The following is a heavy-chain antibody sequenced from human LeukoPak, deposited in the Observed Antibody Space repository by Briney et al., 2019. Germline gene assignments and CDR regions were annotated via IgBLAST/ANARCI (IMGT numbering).Heavy chain of an antibody. D-gene: IGHD3-10*01. CDR3: ARAESSMVRGVVSYYFDY. J-gene: IGHJ4*02. CDR1: GFTFSSYA. Sequence: GGSLRLSCAASGFTFSSYAMHWVRQAPGKGLEWVAVISYDGSNKYYADSVKGRFTISRDNSKNTLYLQMNSLRAEDTAVYYCARAESSMVRGVVSYYFDYWGQGTLVTVSS. V-gene: IGHV3-30-3*01. CDR2: ISYDGSNK.